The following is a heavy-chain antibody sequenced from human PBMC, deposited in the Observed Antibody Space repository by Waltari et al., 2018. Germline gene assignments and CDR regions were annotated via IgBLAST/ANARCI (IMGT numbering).Heavy chain of an antibody. Sequence: QVQLQESGPGRVKPSETLSLTCPVSGGSISSHSWSWIRQPPGKGLEWIGYIYYSGSTNYNPSLKSRVTISVDTSKNQFSLKLSSVTAADTAVYYCARVGATYYWYFDLWGRGTLVTVSS. CDR1: GGSISSHS. CDR2: IYYSGST. CDR3: ARVGATYYWYFDL. D-gene: IGHD1-26*01. J-gene: IGHJ2*01. V-gene: IGHV4-59*11.